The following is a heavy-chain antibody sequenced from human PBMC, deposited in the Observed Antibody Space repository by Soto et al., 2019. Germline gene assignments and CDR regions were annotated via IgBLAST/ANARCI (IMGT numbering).Heavy chain of an antibody. D-gene: IGHD2-15*01. J-gene: IGHJ5*02. CDR1: GGTFSSYA. Sequence: QVPLVQSGAEVKKPGSSVKVSCKASGGTFSSYAISWVRQAPGQGLEWMGGIIPIFGTANYAQKFQGRVTITADKSTSTAYMELSSLRSEDTAVYYCASSVTPMAPPNWFDPWGQGTLVTVSS. CDR3: ASSVTPMAPPNWFDP. V-gene: IGHV1-69*06. CDR2: IIPIFGTA.